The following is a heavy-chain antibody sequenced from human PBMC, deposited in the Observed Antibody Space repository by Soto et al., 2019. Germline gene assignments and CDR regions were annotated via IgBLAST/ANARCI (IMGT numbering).Heavy chain of an antibody. CDR1: GYSFSSYW. V-gene: IGHV5-51*01. CDR3: ARVLQPGAPPLTYYYDSSGYYIGY. J-gene: IGHJ4*02. Sequence: PGESLKISCKASGYSFSSYWIGWVRQMPGKGLEWMGIIYPGDSDTKYSPSLQGRFTISRDNSKNTLYLQMNSLRVEDTAVYYCARVLQPGAPPLTYYYDSSGYYIGYWGQGTLVTVSS. CDR2: IYPGDSDT. D-gene: IGHD3-22*01.